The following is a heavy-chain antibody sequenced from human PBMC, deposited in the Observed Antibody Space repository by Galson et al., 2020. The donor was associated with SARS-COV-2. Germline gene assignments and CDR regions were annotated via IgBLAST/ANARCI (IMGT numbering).Heavy chain of an antibody. CDR2: IYNTGNT. CDR3: ARAFRTYPAGGDVLYYYMDV. V-gene: IGHV4-59*02. CDR1: GGSVSRYY. D-gene: IGHD2-21*02. J-gene: IGHJ6*04. Sequence: SETLSLTCTVSGGSVSRYYWTWIRRPPGKGLQWIGYIYNTGNTNYNPSLKSRVTMSLDTSKNQFSLRLSSVTAADTAVYYCARAFRTYPAGGDVLYYYMDVWGKGTAVSVSS.